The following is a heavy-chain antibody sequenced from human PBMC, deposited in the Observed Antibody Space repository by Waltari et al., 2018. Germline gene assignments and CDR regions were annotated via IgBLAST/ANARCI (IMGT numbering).Heavy chain of an antibody. V-gene: IGHV1-2*02. CDR3: TRFIFGMVEGMDV. Sequence: QEQLVQSGAEVKKPGASVKVSCKASGYRFTVYYVHWVRQAPGQGLEWMGRIDPNTGDTNFAQRFEGRVTMPRATSISTVYMELSRLTSDDTAVYYCTRFIFGMVEGMDVWGKGTSVSVSS. CDR2: IDPNTGDT. CDR1: GYRFTVYY. J-gene: IGHJ6*03. D-gene: IGHD3-3*01.